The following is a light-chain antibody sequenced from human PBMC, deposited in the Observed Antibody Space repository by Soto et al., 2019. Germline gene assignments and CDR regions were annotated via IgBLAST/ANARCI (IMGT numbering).Light chain of an antibody. CDR2: GAS. CDR1: QSVSSN. V-gene: IGKV3-15*01. Sequence: EIVMTQSPATLSVSPGERATLSCRASQSVSSNLARYQQKPGQAPRLLIYGASTRATGIPARFSGSGSGTEFTLTISSLQSEDFAVYYCQQYKNWPPYTFGQGTKLEIK. J-gene: IGKJ2*01. CDR3: QQYKNWPPYT.